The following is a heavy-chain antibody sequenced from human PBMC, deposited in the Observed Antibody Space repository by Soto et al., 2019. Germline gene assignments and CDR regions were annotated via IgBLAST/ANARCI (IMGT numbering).Heavy chain of an antibody. J-gene: IGHJ6*02. CDR2: IIPIFGTA. CDR1: GGTFSSYA. CDR3: ARPPPSGGLAYYGMDV. Sequence: QVQLVQSGAEVKKPGSSVKVSCKASGGTFSSYAISWVRQAPGQGLEWMGGIIPIFGTANYAQKFQGRVTSTADESTSTADMELSSLRSEDTAVYYCARPPPSGGLAYYGMDVWGQGTTVTVSS. V-gene: IGHV1-69*01.